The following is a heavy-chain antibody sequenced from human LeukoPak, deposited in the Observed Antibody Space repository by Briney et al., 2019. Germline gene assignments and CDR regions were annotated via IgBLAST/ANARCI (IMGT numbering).Heavy chain of an antibody. D-gene: IGHD5-18*01. CDR1: GGSISSYY. V-gene: IGHV4-59*08. Sequence: SETLSLTCTVSGGSISSYYWSWLRPPPGEGVEWSGYIYYSGSTNYNPSLKSRVTISVDTSKNQFSLKLSSVPAADTAVYYCARHLASWDTAMVHFDYWGQGTLVTVSS. CDR2: IYYSGST. CDR3: ARHLASWDTAMVHFDY. J-gene: IGHJ4*02.